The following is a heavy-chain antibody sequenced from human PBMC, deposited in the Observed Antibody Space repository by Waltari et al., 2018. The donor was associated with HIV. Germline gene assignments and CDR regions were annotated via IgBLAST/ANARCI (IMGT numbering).Heavy chain of an antibody. V-gene: IGHV3-48*03. Sequence: EVQLVESGGGLVQPGGSLRLSCAASGFTFSSYEMNWVRQAPGKGLEWVSYISRSGSTIYYADSVKGRFTISRDNAKNSLYLQMNSLRAEDTAVYYCARVDNRRLVVYGMDVWGQGTTVTVSS. J-gene: IGHJ6*02. CDR3: ARVDNRRLVVYGMDV. D-gene: IGHD2-2*03. CDR1: GFTFSSYE. CDR2: ISRSGSTI.